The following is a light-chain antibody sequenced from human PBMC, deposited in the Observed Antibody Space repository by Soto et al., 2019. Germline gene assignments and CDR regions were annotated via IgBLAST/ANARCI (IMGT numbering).Light chain of an antibody. CDR1: QSVSSSY. Sequence: EIVLTQSPGTLSLSPGERATLSCRASQSVSSSYLVWYQQRPGQPPRLLIYGTSNRAAGIPDRFTGTGSGTDFTLTIYRLEPEDSAVYYCQHYGSSALTFGGGTKVEIK. CDR2: GTS. J-gene: IGKJ4*01. CDR3: QHYGSSALT. V-gene: IGKV3-20*01.